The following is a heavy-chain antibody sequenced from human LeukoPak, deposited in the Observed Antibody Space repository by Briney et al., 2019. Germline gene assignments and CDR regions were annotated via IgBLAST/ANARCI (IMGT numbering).Heavy chain of an antibody. J-gene: IGHJ4*02. D-gene: IGHD4-17*01. V-gene: IGHV3-7*01. CDR1: AFIFSSYW. Sequence: PGGSLRLSCAASAFIFSSYWMSWVRQAPGKGLEWVANIKEDGSEKKYVDSVKGRFTISRDNAKNSVYLQMNSLNAEDTAVYYCAREHGYGDYVDYWGQGTLVTVSS. CDR2: IKEDGSEK. CDR3: AREHGYGDYVDY.